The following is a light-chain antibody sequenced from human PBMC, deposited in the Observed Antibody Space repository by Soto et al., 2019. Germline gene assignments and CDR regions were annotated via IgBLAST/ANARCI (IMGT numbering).Light chain of an antibody. V-gene: IGKV3-20*01. CDR2: AAS. Sequence: EIVLTQSPGTLSLSPGERATLSCRASKSVSSSYLAWYQQKPGQAPRLLIYAASSRATGIPDRFSGSGSGTDFTLTISRLEPEDFAVYYCQQYGTSLYTFGQGTKLEIK. CDR3: QQYGTSLYT. J-gene: IGKJ2*01. CDR1: KSVSSSY.